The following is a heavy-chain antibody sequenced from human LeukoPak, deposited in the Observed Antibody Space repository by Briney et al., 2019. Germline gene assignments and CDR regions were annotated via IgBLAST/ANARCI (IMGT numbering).Heavy chain of an antibody. CDR3: ARQGVDYGDYIDYWYFDL. V-gene: IGHV5-51*01. J-gene: IGHJ2*01. D-gene: IGHD4-17*01. Sequence: GESLKISCKGSGYSFTSYWIGWVRQMPGKGLEWMGIICPGDSDTRYSPSFQGQVTISADKSISTAYLQWSSLKASDTAMYYCARQGVDYGDYIDYWYFDLWGRGTLVTVSS. CDR1: GYSFTSYW. CDR2: ICPGDSDT.